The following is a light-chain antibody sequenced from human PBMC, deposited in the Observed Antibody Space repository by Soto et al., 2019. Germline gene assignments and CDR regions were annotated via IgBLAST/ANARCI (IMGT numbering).Light chain of an antibody. CDR3: QSYDGSLSGYV. V-gene: IGLV1-40*01. CDR1: SSNIGAGYD. CDR2: GNS. J-gene: IGLJ1*01. Sequence: QSVLTQPPSVSFAPGHRVTISCTGSSSNIGAGYDVHWYQQLPGTAPKLLIYGNSNRPSGVPDRFSGSKSGTSASLAITGLQAEDEADYYCQSYDGSLSGYVFGTGTKVTVL.